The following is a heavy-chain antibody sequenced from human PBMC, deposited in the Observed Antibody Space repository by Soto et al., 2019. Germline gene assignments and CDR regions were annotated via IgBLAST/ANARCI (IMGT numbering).Heavy chain of an antibody. Sequence: SVKVSCKASGGTFSTYTISWVRQAPGQGLEWMGRIIPILNSVNYAQKFQGRVTITADKTTSTAYMELSSLRSEDTAVYYCARDSGYYDILTGHRMGGMDVWGQGTTVTVSS. CDR1: GGTFSTYT. CDR3: ARDSGYYDILTGHRMGGMDV. V-gene: IGHV1-69*08. D-gene: IGHD3-9*01. J-gene: IGHJ6*02. CDR2: IIPILNSV.